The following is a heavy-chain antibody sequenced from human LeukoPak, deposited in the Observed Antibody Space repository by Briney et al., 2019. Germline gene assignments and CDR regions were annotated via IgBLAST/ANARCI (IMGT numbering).Heavy chain of an antibody. Sequence: GGSLRLSCAASGFTFSSYSMNWVRQSPGKGLAWDSSISSSSYIYYADSVKGRFTISRDNAKNSLYLQMNSLRAEDTAVYYCARSPSIVDYYYYMDVWGKGTTVTVSS. CDR3: ARSPSIVDYYYYMDV. V-gene: IGHV3-21*01. CDR1: GFTFSSYS. D-gene: IGHD2-15*01. CDR2: ISSSSYI. J-gene: IGHJ6*03.